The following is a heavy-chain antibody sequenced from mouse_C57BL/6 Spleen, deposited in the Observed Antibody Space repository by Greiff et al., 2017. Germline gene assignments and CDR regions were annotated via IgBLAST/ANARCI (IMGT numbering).Heavy chain of an antibody. D-gene: IGHD3-2*02. CDR3: ARRQLRLRGAMDY. V-gene: IGHV1-82*01. Sequence: VQLQQSGPELVKPGASVKISCKASGYAFSSSWMNWVKQRPGKGLEWIGRIYPGDGDTNYNGKFKGKATLTADKSSSTAYMQLSSLTSEDSAVYFGARRQLRLRGAMDYWGQGTSVTVSS. CDR2: IYPGDGDT. J-gene: IGHJ4*01. CDR1: GYAFSSSW.